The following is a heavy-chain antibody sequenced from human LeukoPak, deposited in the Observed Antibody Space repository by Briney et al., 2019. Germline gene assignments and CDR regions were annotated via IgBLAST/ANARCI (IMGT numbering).Heavy chain of an antibody. CDR2: IYYSGST. V-gene: IGHV4-59*01. J-gene: IGHJ6*03. Sequence: PSETLSLTCTVSGGSISSYYWSWIRQPPGKGLEWIGYIYYSGSTNYNPSLKSRVTISVDTSKNQFSLKLSSVTAADTAVYYCARANYDLWSGGYYYYYMDVWGKGTTVTVSS. CDR3: ARANYDLWSGGYYYYYMDV. CDR1: GGSISSYY. D-gene: IGHD3-3*01.